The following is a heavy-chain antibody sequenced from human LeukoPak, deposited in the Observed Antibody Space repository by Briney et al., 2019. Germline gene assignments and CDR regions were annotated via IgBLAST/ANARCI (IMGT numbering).Heavy chain of an antibody. CDR3: ARILSYYYDSSGYPDLPGRDY. CDR1: GFTFSSYW. V-gene: IGHV3-7*01. Sequence: GGSLRLSCAASGFTFSSYWMSWVRQAPGKGLEWVANIKQDGSEKYYVDSVKGRFTISRDNAKNSLYLQMNSPRAEDTAVYYCARILSYYYDSSGYPDLPGRDYWGQGTLVTVSS. J-gene: IGHJ4*02. CDR2: IKQDGSEK. D-gene: IGHD3-22*01.